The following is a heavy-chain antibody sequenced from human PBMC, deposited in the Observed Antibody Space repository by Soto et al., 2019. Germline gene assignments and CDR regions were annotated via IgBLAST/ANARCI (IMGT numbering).Heavy chain of an antibody. CDR1: GGSISSSSYY. V-gene: IGHV4-39*01. D-gene: IGHD6-13*01. CDR3: AGPIAAAGYYFDY. CDR2: IYYSGST. Sequence: SETLSLTCTVSGGSISSSSYYWGWIRQPPGKGLEWIGSIYYSGSTYYSPSLKSRVTISVDTSKNQFSLKLSSVTAADTAVYYCAGPIAAAGYYFDYWGQGTLVTVSS. J-gene: IGHJ4*02.